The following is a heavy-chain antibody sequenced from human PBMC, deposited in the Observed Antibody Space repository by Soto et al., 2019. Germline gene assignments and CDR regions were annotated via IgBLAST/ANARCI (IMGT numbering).Heavy chain of an antibody. J-gene: IGHJ4*02. CDR2: IYYSGST. CDR3: ARQRTTVVTQAYFDH. D-gene: IGHD2-21*02. V-gene: IGHV4-39*01. CDR1: GGSISSSSYY. Sequence: SETLSLTCTVSGGSISSSSYYWGWIRQPPGTGLEWIGSIYYSGSTYYNPSLQSRVTISVDTSKNQFSLKLSSVTATDTAVYYCARQRTTVVTQAYFDHWGQGALVTVSS.